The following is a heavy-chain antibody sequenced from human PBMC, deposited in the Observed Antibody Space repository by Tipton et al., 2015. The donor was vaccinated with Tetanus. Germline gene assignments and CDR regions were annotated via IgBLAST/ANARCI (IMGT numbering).Heavy chain of an antibody. CDR2: IYYSGST. V-gene: IGHV4-59*01. D-gene: IGHD3-3*01. J-gene: IGHJ6*02. Sequence: TLSLTCTVSGGSISSYYWSWIRQPPGKGLEWIGYIYYSGSTNYNPSLKSRVTISVDTSKNQFSLKLSSVTAADTAVYYCARDSLVYDFWSGHTRTYGMDVWGQGTTVTVSS. CDR3: ARDSLVYDFWSGHTRTYGMDV. CDR1: GGSISSYY.